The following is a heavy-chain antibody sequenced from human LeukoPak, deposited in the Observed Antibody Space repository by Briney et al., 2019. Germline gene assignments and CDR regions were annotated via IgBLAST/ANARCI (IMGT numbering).Heavy chain of an antibody. CDR3: ARARGIVVVVAALSRTRGFDP. V-gene: IGHV1-2*02. CDR2: INPNSGGT. J-gene: IGHJ5*02. Sequence: ASVTVSCKASGYTFTGYYMHWVRQAPGQGLEWMGWINPNSGGTNYAQKFQGRVTMTRDTSISTAYMELSRLRSDDTAVYYCARARGIVVVVAALSRTRGFDPWGQGTLVTVSS. CDR1: GYTFTGYY. D-gene: IGHD2-15*01.